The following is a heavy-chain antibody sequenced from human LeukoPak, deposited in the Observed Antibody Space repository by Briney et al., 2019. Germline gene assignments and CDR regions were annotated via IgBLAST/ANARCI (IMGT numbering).Heavy chain of an antibody. V-gene: IGHV4-38-2*02. CDR2: IYHSGNT. CDR1: GYSISNGFY. CDR3: ARDPRIAAASYFDF. Sequence: PSETLSLTCTVSGYSISNGFYWGWIRQPPGKGLEWFGSIYHSGNTYYNPSLKSRVTISVDKSKNQFSLKLRSVTAAGTAVYYCARDPRIAAASYFDFWGQGTLVTVSS. J-gene: IGHJ4*02. D-gene: IGHD6-13*01.